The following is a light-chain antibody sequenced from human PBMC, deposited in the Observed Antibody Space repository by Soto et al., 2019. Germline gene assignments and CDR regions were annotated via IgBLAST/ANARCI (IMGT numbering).Light chain of an antibody. J-gene: IGKJ5*01. Sequence: EIVLTQSPGTLSLSAGESATLSCRGSQSVSSSYLAWYQQKTGQAPRFLIYDKSSRASGIPDRFSGSGSGTDLTLTISRLETEDFAVFYCQKYGTSEIIFGQGTRLEIK. CDR1: QSVSSSY. CDR3: QKYGTSEII. CDR2: DKS. V-gene: IGKV3-20*01.